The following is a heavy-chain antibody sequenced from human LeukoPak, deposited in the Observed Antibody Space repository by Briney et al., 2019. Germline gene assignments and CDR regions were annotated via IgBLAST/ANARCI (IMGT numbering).Heavy chain of an antibody. V-gene: IGHV1-69*05. D-gene: IGHD4-17*01. CDR1: GYTFTSYG. CDR3: ARDRLGFYGY. CDR2: IIPIFGTA. J-gene: IGHJ4*02. Sequence: GASVKVSCKASGYTFTSYGISWVRQAPGQGLEWMGGIIPIFGTANYAQKFQGRVTITTDESTSTAYMELSSLRAEDTAVYYCARDRLGFYGYWGQGTLVTVSS.